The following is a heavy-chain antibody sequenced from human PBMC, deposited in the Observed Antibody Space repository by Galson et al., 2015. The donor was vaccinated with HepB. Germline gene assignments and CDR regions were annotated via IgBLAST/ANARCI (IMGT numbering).Heavy chain of an antibody. CDR2: TYYRSRWYN. CDR1: GDSVSSNSAA. V-gene: IGHV6-1*01. CDR3: ARAGAGYSSSWPFDY. J-gene: IGHJ4*02. D-gene: IGHD6-13*01. Sequence: CAISGDSVSSNSAAWNWVRQSPSRGLEWLGRTYYRSRWYNDYAVSVTSRITINPDTSKNQFSLQLNSVTPEGTAVYYCARAGAGYSSSWPFDYWGQGTLVTVSS.